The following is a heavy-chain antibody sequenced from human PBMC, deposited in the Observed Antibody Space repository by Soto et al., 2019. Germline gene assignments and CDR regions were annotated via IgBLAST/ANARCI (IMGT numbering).Heavy chain of an antibody. CDR2: IIPIFGTA. CDR3: ARVGELGYWSGGRCYNWFHP. CDR1: GGTFSSYA. J-gene: IGHJ5*02. V-gene: IGHV1-69*01. Sequence: QVQLVQSGAEVKKPGSSVKVSCKASGGTFSSYAISWVRQAPGQGLEWMGGIIPIFGTANYAQKFQGRVTITADESTSTAYMELSSLRSEDTAVYYCARVGELGYWSGGRCYNWFHPWGQGTLVTVSS. D-gene: IGHD2-15*01.